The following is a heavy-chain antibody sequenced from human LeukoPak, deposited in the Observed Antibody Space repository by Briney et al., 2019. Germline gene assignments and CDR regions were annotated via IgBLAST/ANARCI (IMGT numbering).Heavy chain of an antibody. Sequence: ASVKVSCKASGYTFTDYYIHWVRQAPGQGLEWMGIINPSGGSTGYAQKFQGRVTMTRDMSTSTVYMELSSLRSEDTAVYYCARTWGYYYYYMDVWGKGTTVTVSS. J-gene: IGHJ6*03. CDR1: GYTFTDYY. D-gene: IGHD7-27*01. CDR3: ARTWGYYYYYMDV. CDR2: INPSGGST. V-gene: IGHV1-46*01.